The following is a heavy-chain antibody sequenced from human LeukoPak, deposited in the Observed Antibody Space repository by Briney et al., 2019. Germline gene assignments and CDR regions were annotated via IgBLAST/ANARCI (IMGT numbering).Heavy chain of an antibody. D-gene: IGHD3-22*01. CDR2: ISGSGGST. J-gene: IGHJ4*02. CDR3: AKDGSVGYDSSGYSLFDY. V-gene: IGHV3-23*01. Sequence: GGSLRLSCAASGFTFSSYAMSWVRQAPGKGLEWVSAISGSGGSTYYADSVKGRFTISRDNSKNTLYLQMNSLRAEDTAVYYCAKDGSVGYDSSGYSLFDYWGQGTLVTVSS. CDR1: GFTFSSYA.